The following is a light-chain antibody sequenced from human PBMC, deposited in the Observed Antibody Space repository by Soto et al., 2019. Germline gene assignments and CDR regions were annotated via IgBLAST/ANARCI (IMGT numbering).Light chain of an antibody. V-gene: IGKV3-20*01. CDR1: QSVSSNY. J-gene: IGKJ4*01. CDR3: QQYGSSPLT. CDR2: GAS. Sequence: EIVLTQSPGTLSLSPGERATLSCRASQSVSSNYLAWYQQKPAQAPRLLIYGASTRATGIPDRFSGSGSGTDLTFTISRLESDDFAVYFCQQYGSSPLTFGGGTKVEIK.